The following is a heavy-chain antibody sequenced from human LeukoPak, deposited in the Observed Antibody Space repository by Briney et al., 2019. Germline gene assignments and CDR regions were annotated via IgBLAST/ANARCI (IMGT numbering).Heavy chain of an antibody. CDR1: GDSVSGISFY. CDR3: ARYYDSSGYWSTPHFDY. V-gene: IGHV4-61*01. CDR2: IQYSGST. J-gene: IGHJ4*02. Sequence: PSETLSLTCTVSGDSVSGISFYWSWIRQPPEKGLQYSGYIQYSGSTNYNPSLKSRVTIPVDTSKNQVSLKLSSVTAADTAVYYCARYYDSSGYWSTPHFDYWGQGTLVTVSS. D-gene: IGHD3-22*01.